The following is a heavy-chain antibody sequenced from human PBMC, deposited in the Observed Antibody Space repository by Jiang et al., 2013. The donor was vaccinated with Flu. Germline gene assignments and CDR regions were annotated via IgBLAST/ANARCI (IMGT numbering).Heavy chain of an antibody. CDR2: INPSGGST. Sequence: GQGLEWMGIINPSGGSTSYAQKFQGRVTMTRDTSTSTVYMELSSLRSEDTAVYYCASSGSYVGYFDYWGPGNPGHRLL. D-gene: IGHD1-26*01. J-gene: IGHJ4*02. CDR3: ASSGSYVGYFDY. V-gene: IGHV1-46*01.